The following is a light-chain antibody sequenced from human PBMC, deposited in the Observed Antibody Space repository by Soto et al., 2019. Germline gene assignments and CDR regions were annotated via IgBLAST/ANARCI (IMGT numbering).Light chain of an antibody. Sequence: IQLTQSPSSLSASVGDRVTITCRASQGINTFLAWYQQKAGKAPKLLIYKASTLKSGVPSRFSGSGSGTEFTLTISSLQPDDFATYYCQHYNSYSTFGQGTKVDIK. CDR3: QHYNSYST. V-gene: IGKV1-5*03. CDR2: KAS. J-gene: IGKJ1*01. CDR1: QGINTF.